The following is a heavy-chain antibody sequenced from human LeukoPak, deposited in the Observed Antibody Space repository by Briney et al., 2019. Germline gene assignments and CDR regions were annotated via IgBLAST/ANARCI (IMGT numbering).Heavy chain of an antibody. J-gene: IGHJ4*02. CDR1: GFTFSSKS. Sequence: GGSMRLSCAASGFTFSSKSMSWVRQAPEKWLEWVSSIRGSGGRTYYADSVKGRFTLSRDNSKNPLYLQMNSLRAEDTAVYYCAKGGQQYDILTGYPDWGQGTLVTVPS. D-gene: IGHD3-9*01. CDR2: IRGSGGRT. CDR3: AKGGQQYDILTGYPD. V-gene: IGHV3-23*01.